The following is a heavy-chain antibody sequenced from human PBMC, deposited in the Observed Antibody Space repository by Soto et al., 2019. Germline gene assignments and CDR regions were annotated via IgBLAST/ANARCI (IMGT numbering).Heavy chain of an antibody. V-gene: IGHV3-30*18. CDR1: GFTFSSYG. D-gene: IGHD6-19*01. CDR2: ISYDGSNK. Sequence: GGSLRLSCAASGFTFSSYGMHWVRQAPGKGLEWVAVISYDGSNKYYADSVKGRFTISRDNSKNTLYLQMNSLGAEDTAVYYCAKDLGYSSGWSGTDYYYYGMDVWGQGTTVTVSS. J-gene: IGHJ6*02. CDR3: AKDLGYSSGWSGTDYYYYGMDV.